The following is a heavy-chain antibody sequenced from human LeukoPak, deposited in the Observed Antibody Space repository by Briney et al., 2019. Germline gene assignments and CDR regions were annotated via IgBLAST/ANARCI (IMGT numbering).Heavy chain of an antibody. D-gene: IGHD2-2*01. Sequence: GGSLRLSCAASGFTFSSYGMHWVRQAPGKGLEWVAFIRYDGSNKYYADSVKGRFTISRDNSKNTLYLQMNSLRAEDTAVYYCAKEGYCSSTSCYPRVYEYFQHWGQGTLVTVSS. CDR2: IRYDGSNK. V-gene: IGHV3-30*02. CDR3: AKEGYCSSTSCYPRVYEYFQH. J-gene: IGHJ1*01. CDR1: GFTFSSYG.